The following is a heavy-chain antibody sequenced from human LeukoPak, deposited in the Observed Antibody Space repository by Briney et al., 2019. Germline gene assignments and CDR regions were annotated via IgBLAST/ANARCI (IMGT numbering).Heavy chain of an antibody. CDR1: GFTFSSYA. V-gene: IGHV3-23*01. CDR3: ARDGRSGNFDK. CDR2: VSGSGGTT. J-gene: IGHJ4*02. Sequence: WGSLRLSCAASGFTFSSYAMSWVRQAPGKGLEWVSTVSGSGGTTYYGDSVEGRFTISRDNSKNTLYLQMNSLRAEDTAVYYCARDGRSGNFDKWGQGTLVSVSS. D-gene: IGHD1-26*01.